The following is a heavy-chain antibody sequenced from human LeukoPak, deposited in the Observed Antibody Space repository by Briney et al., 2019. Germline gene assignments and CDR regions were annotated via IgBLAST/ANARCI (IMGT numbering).Heavy chain of an antibody. CDR3: ARSGIQLWYDAFDI. CDR1: GGTFSSYA. D-gene: IGHD5-18*01. J-gene: IGHJ3*02. CDR2: IIPILGIA. Sequence: GSSVKVSCKASGGTFSSYAISWVRQAPGQGLEWMGRIIPILGIANYAQKFQGRVTITADKSTSTAYMELSSLRSEDTAVYYCARSGIQLWYDAFDIWGQGTMVTVSS. V-gene: IGHV1-69*04.